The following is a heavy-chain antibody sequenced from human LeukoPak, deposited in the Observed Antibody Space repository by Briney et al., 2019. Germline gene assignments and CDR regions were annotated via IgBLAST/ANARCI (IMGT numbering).Heavy chain of an antibody. J-gene: IGHJ6*02. CDR2: IGTAGDT. CDR1: GFTFSSYD. D-gene: IGHD3-10*01. V-gene: IGHV3-13*01. CDR3: ARGGRLYYYGSGSYYNTYYYGMDV. Sequence: PGGSLRLSCAASGFTFSSYDMHWVRQATGKGLEWVSAIGTAGDTYYPGSVKGRFTISRENAKNSLYLQMNSLRAGDTAVYYCARGGRLYYYGSGSYYNTYYYGMDVWGQGTTVTVSS.